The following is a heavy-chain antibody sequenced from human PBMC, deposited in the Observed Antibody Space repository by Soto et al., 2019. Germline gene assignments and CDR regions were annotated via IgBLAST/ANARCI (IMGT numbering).Heavy chain of an antibody. CDR2: ISYDGSNK. CDR3: ARVGEGRSWVGELNHAFDI. Sequence: QVQLVESGGGVVQPGRSLRLSCAASGFTFSSYAMHWVRQAPGKGLEWVAVISYDGSNKYYADSVKGRFTISRDNSKNPLYLQMNSLRAEDTAVYYCARVGEGRSWVGELNHAFDIWGQGTMVTVSS. V-gene: IGHV3-30-3*01. J-gene: IGHJ3*02. CDR1: GFTFSSYA. D-gene: IGHD3-10*01.